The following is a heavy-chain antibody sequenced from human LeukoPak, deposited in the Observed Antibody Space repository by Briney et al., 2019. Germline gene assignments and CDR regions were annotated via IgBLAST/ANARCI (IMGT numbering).Heavy chain of an antibody. J-gene: IGHJ4*02. CDR1: GFTFSSYG. CDR2: ISGSGGST. Sequence: GGSLRLSCAASGFTFSSYGMSWVRQAPGKGLEWVSAISGSGGSTYYADSVKGRFTISRDNAKNSLYLQMNSLRAEDTAVYYCARSTTMVRRGDYWGQGTLVTVSS. CDR3: ARSTTMVRRGDY. D-gene: IGHD3-10*01. V-gene: IGHV3-23*01.